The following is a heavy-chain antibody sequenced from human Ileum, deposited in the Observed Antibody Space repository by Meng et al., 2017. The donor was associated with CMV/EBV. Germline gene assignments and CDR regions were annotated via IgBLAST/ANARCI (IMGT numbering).Heavy chain of an antibody. CDR2: IYYSGST. CDR1: GGSISSSSYY. Sequence: SETLSLTYTVSGGSISSSSYYWGWIRQPPGKGLEWIGSIYYSGSTYYNPSLKSRVTISVDTSKNQFSLKLSSVTAADTAVYYCARDYGAVAGTGYWGQGTLVTVSS. J-gene: IGHJ4*02. D-gene: IGHD6-19*01. CDR3: ARDYGAVAGTGY. V-gene: IGHV4-39*07.